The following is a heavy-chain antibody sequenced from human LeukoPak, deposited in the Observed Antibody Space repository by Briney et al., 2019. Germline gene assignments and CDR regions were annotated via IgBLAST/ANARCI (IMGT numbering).Heavy chain of an antibody. CDR1: GGSISSGGYY. V-gene: IGHV4-31*03. D-gene: IGHD4-17*01. CDR3: AREIYGDYFDY. Sequence: SETLSLTCTVSGGSISSGGYYWSWIRQHPGKGLEWIGYIYYSGSTYYNPSLKSRVTISVDTSKNQFSLKLSSVTAADSAVYYCAREIYGDYFDYWGQGTLVTVPS. J-gene: IGHJ4*02. CDR2: IYYSGST.